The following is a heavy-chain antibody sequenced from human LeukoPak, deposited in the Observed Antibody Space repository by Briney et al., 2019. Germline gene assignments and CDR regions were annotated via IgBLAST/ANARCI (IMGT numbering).Heavy chain of an antibody. D-gene: IGHD6-13*01. V-gene: IGHV1-69*13. Sequence: GASVKVSCKASGGTFSSYAISWVRQAPGQGLEWMGGIIPIFGTANYAQKFQGRVTITADESTSTAYMELSSLRSEDTAVYYCAREVEAVRIAAAGNWFDPWGQGTLVTVSS. CDR2: IIPIFGTA. CDR1: GGTFSSYA. J-gene: IGHJ5*02. CDR3: AREVEAVRIAAAGNWFDP.